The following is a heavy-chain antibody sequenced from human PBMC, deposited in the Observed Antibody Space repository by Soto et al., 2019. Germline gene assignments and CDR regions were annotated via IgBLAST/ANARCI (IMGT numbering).Heavy chain of an antibody. V-gene: IGHV2-5*02. D-gene: IGHD3-10*01. Sequence: QITLKESGPTLVKPTQTLTLTCTFSGFSLSTSGVGVGWIRQPPGKALEWLAVIYWDDYKRSSSSLKSRLTIIKDTSKNQVVLTMTNMDPVDTATYYCAHHPYYGLGTYSFDYWGQGILVTVSS. CDR2: IYWDDYK. CDR3: AHHPYYGLGTYSFDY. J-gene: IGHJ4*02. CDR1: GFSLSTSGVG.